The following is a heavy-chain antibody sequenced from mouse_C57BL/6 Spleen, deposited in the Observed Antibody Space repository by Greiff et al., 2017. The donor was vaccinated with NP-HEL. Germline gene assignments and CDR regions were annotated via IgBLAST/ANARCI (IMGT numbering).Heavy chain of an antibody. CDR1: GYTFTSYW. CDR2: IDPSDSYT. J-gene: IGHJ2*01. V-gene: IGHV1-69*01. CDR3: ARSGLFDY. Sequence: VQLQQSGAELVMPGASVKLSCKASGYTFTSYWMHWVKQRPGQGLEWIGEIDPSDSYTNYNQKFKGKSTLTVDKSSSTAYMQLSSLTSEDSAVYYCARSGLFDYWGQGTTLTVSS. D-gene: IGHD3-1*01.